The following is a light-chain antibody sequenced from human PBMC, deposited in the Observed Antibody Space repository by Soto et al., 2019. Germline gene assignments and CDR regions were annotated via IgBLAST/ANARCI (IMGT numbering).Light chain of an antibody. CDR2: DAS. V-gene: IGKV3-11*01. J-gene: IGKJ4*01. CDR1: QSVSSY. CDR3: QQRSNWSST. Sequence: EIVLTQSPATLSLSPGERAALSCRASQSVSSYLAWYQQKPGQAPRLLIYDASKRAPGIPARFTGSGSGTDFTLTISSLEPEGFAVYFCQQRSNWSSTFGGGTKVEI.